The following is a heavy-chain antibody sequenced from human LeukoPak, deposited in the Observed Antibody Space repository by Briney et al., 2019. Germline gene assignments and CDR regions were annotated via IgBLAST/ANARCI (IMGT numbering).Heavy chain of an antibody. Sequence: AGRSLRLSCAASGFTFSSYGMHWVRQAPGKGLEWVAVISYDGSNKYYADSVEGRFTISRDNSKNTLYLQMNSLRAEDTAVYYCAKGTSRWGDAFDIWGQGTMVTVSS. V-gene: IGHV3-30*18. CDR3: AKGTSRWGDAFDI. J-gene: IGHJ3*02. CDR2: ISYDGSNK. D-gene: IGHD3-16*01. CDR1: GFTFSSYG.